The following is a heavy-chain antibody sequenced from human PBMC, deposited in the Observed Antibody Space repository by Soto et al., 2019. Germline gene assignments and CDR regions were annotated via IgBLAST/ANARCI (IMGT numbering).Heavy chain of an antibody. D-gene: IGHD3-16*01. CDR2: IYYRGNT. CDR1: GDSINSDNYY. V-gene: IGHV4-39*01. Sequence: QLQLQESGPGLVKPSETLSLTCSVSGDSINSDNYYWGWIRQLPGKGREWIGSIYYRGNTYYNPSLKTRVTISPHKSKRQFSLKLNSVTAADSSVYFCARLGGLATISYYFDYWGQGTLVTVSS. CDR3: ARLGGLATISYYFDY. J-gene: IGHJ4*02.